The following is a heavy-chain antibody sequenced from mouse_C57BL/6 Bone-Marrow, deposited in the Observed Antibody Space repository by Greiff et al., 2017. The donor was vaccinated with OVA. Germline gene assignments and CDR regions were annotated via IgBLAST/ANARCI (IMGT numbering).Heavy chain of an antibody. Sequence: EVKVEESGGGLVQPGGSMKLSCVASGFTFSNYWMNWVRQSPEKGLEWVAQIRLKSDNYATHYAESVKGRFTISRDDSKSGVYLQMKNLRAEDTGIYYCTAYSKEGTWFAYWGQGTLVTVSA. J-gene: IGHJ3*01. CDR3: TAYSKEGTWFAY. CDR1: GFTFSNYW. V-gene: IGHV6-3*01. D-gene: IGHD2-5*01. CDR2: IRLKSDNYAT.